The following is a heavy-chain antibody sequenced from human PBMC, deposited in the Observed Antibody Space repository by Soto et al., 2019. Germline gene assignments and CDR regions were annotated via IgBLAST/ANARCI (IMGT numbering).Heavy chain of an antibody. J-gene: IGHJ3*02. CDR2: IWYDGSNK. Sequence: WGSLRLSCASSGFTFSSYGMHWVRQAPGKGLEWVAVIWYDGSNKYYADSVKGRFTISRDNSKNTLDLQMNSLRAEDTAVYYCARDADRQSSGLPSGAFDIWGQGTMVTVSS. V-gene: IGHV3-33*01. D-gene: IGHD6-25*01. CDR3: ARDADRQSSGLPSGAFDI. CDR1: GFTFSSYG.